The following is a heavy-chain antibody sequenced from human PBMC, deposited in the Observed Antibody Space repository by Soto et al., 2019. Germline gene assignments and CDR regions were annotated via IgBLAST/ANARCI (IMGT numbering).Heavy chain of an antibody. CDR2: INPSGGST. CDR1: GYTFTSYY. Sequence: GASVKVSCKASGYTFTSYYMHWVRQAPGQGLEWMGIINPSGGSTSYAQKFQGRVTMTRDTSTSTVYMELSSLRSEDTAVYYCAREGWWMGDVAAAGTNYFDYWGQGTLVTVSS. J-gene: IGHJ4*02. D-gene: IGHD6-13*01. CDR3: AREGWWMGDVAAAGTNYFDY. V-gene: IGHV1-46*01.